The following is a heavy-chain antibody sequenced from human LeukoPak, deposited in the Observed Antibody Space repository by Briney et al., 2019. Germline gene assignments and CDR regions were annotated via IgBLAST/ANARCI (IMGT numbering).Heavy chain of an antibody. CDR1: GFTFSSYS. J-gene: IGHJ4*02. CDR3: VRRGDASSGWGDHDY. Sequence: GSLRLSCAASGFTFSSYSMNWVRQAPGKGLEWVSTIGGSGDKTFYADSVKGRFTIYRDNSKNMLHLQLSSLTGEDTALYYCVRRGDASSGWGDHDYWGQGALVTVSS. V-gene: IGHV3-23*01. D-gene: IGHD6-19*01. CDR2: IGGSGDKT.